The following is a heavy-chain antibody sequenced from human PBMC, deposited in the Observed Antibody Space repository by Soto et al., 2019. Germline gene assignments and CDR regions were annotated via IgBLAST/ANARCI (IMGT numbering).Heavy chain of an antibody. CDR2: ISYDGSNK. CDR1: GFTFSSYG. Sequence: SLRLSCAASGFTFSSYGMHWVHQAPGKGLEWVAVISYDGSNKYYADSVKGRFTISRDNSKNTLYLQMNSLRAEDTAVYYCAAFPILEYSSSSYFAYWGQGTLVTVSS. V-gene: IGHV3-30*03. D-gene: IGHD6-6*01. J-gene: IGHJ4*02. CDR3: AAFPILEYSSSSYFAY.